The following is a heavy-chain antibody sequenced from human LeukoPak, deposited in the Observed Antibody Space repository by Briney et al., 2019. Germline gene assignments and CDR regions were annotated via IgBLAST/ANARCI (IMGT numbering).Heavy chain of an antibody. CDR3: ARDPAAGIFDY. CDR1: GGSFSGYY. Sequence: SETLSLTCAVYGGSFSGYYWSWIRQPPGKGLEWIGEINHSGSTNYNPSLKSRVTISVDTSKNQFSLKLSSVTAADTAVYYCARDPAAGIFDYWGQGTLVTVSS. D-gene: IGHD6-13*01. CDR2: INHSGST. V-gene: IGHV4-34*01. J-gene: IGHJ4*02.